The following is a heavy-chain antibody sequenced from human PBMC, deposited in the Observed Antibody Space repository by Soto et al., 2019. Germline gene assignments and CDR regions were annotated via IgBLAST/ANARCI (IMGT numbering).Heavy chain of an antibody. V-gene: IGHV6-1*01. D-gene: IGHD2-15*01. CDR2: TYYRSRWYS. CDR1: GDSVSSSSVA. Sequence: SQTLSLTCVISGDSVSSSSVAWNWVRQSPSRGLEWLGRTYYRSRWYSDFAVSVRGRIVINADTSKNQFSLQLNSVTPEDTAVYFCARSEEDSDYYFYGLDVWGQGTTATVPS. J-gene: IGHJ6*02. CDR3: ARSEEDSDYYFYGLDV.